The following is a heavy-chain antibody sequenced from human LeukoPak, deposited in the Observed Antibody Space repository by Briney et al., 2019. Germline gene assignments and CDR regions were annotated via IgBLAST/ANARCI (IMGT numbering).Heavy chain of an antibody. D-gene: IGHD3-10*01. CDR1: GASISTYY. CDR2: IYYSGNS. J-gene: IGHJ4*02. CDR3: ARLSYGSGSHYNFYFDF. V-gene: IGHV4-59*04. Sequence: PSETLSLTCTVSGASISTYYWSWIRQPPGKELEWIGNIYYSGNSYYNPSLKSRVTISVDASKNQFSLNLSSVTAADTAVYHCARLSYGSGSHYNFYFDFWGQGTLVTVSA.